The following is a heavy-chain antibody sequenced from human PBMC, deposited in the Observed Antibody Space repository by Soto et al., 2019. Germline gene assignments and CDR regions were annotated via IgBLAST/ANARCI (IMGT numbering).Heavy chain of an antibody. V-gene: IGHV1-58*01. CDR2: IAVGSGNT. CDR3: AAGDYFALDS. J-gene: IGHJ4*02. CDR1: GFTFSSSV. D-gene: IGHD3-9*01. Sequence: SVKFSCKASGFTFSSSVVQWVRQTRGQRLEWIGWIAVGSGNTKHAENFQERVTITWDLSTSTAYMELSSLRSEDTAVYYCAAGDYFALDSWGQGTQVTVS.